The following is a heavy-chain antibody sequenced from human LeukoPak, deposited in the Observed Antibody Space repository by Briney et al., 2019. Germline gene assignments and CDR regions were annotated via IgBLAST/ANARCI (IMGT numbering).Heavy chain of an antibody. J-gene: IGHJ4*02. Sequence: SVKVSCXASGGTFSSYAISWVRRAPGQGLEWMGGIIPIFGTANYAQKFQGRVTITTDESTSTAYMELSSLRSEDTAVYYCATAPDSTMYYFDYWGQGTLVTVSS. CDR3: ATAPDSTMYYFDY. CDR2: IIPIFGTA. V-gene: IGHV1-69*05. CDR1: GGTFSSYA. D-gene: IGHD2-2*01.